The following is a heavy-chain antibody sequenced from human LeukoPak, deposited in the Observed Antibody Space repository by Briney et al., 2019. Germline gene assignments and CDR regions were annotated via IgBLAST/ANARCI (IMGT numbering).Heavy chain of an antibody. CDR1: GFSFSSYS. J-gene: IGHJ4*02. D-gene: IGHD3-10*01. CDR2: ISSSSSTI. V-gene: IGHV3-48*02. Sequence: PGGSLRLSCAASGFSFSSYSMNWVRQAPGKGLEWVSYISSSSSTIYYADSVKGRFTISRDNAKNSLYLQLNSLRDEDTAVYYCARRKKGSGGLFDYWGQGALVTVSS. CDR3: ARRKKGSGGLFDY.